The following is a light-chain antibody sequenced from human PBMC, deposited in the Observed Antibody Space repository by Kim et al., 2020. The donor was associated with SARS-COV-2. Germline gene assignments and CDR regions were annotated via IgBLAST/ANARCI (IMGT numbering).Light chain of an antibody. CDR2: ENS. V-gene: IGLV6-57*03. Sequence: KPVTISCSRRRGTIASNSVQWYQQRPGSAPTNVIYENSQRPSGVPDRFSGSIDSSSNSASLTISGLKTEDEADYYCQSFESSNLWVFGGGTQLTVL. CDR3: QSFESSNLWV. J-gene: IGLJ3*02. CDR1: RGTIASNS.